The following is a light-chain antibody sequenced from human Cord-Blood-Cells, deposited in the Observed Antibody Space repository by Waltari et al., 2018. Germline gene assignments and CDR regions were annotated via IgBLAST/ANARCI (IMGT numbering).Light chain of an antibody. J-gene: IGKJ2*01. CDR2: KAS. CDR1: QSISSW. CDR3: QQYNSYPYT. V-gene: IGKV1-5*03. Sequence: DIQMTQSPSTLSASVGDRVTITCRASQSISSWLAWYQQKPGKAPKLLIYKASSLESGVPSSFSGSGSGTEFTLTISSLQPDDFSTYDCQQYNSYPYTFGHGTKLEIK.